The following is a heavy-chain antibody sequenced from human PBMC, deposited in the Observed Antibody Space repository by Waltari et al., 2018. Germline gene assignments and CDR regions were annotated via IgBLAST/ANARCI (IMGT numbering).Heavy chain of an antibody. CDR2: MNSDGGDA. J-gene: IGHJ3*01. V-gene: IGHV3-74*01. CDR3: AFSRGWSSPFGAYDT. D-gene: IGHD6-19*01. CDR1: GFAFSAYW. Sequence: EVQLVESGGGLVQPGGSLRLSCAASGFAFSAYWMHWVRQVPGKGLLGVSHMNSDGGDASYADSVKGRFTISRDNAKNTLYLEMSSLRAEDTAVYYCAFSRGWSSPFGAYDTWGQGTMVSVSS.